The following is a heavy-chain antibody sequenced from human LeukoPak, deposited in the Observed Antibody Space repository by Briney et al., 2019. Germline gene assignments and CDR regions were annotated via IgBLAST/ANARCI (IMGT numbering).Heavy chain of an antibody. Sequence: PSETLSLTCIVSGDSIGTDYWSWIRQSPGKGLEWIGYINYSGSTEHNPSLKSRVTISVDRSKKQVSLKMTSVTVADTAVYYCARLDCISDKCYNYWGLGTLVTVSS. V-gene: IGHV4-59*08. CDR3: ARLDCISDKCYNY. CDR1: GDSIGTDY. J-gene: IGHJ4*02. D-gene: IGHD2-15*01. CDR2: INYSGST.